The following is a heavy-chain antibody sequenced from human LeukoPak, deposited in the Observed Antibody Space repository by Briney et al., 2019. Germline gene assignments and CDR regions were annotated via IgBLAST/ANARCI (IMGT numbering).Heavy chain of an antibody. CDR1: GGSISGYY. D-gene: IGHD5-24*01. CDR3: ARGRRDGYNLEYFDN. V-gene: IGHV4-34*01. J-gene: IGHJ4*02. CDR2: INHSGST. Sequence: SETLSLTCTVSGGSISGYYWSWIRQPPGKGLEWIGEINHSGSTNYNPSLKSRVTISVDTSKNQFSLKLSSVTAADTAVYYCARGRRDGYNLEYFDNWGQGTLVTVSS.